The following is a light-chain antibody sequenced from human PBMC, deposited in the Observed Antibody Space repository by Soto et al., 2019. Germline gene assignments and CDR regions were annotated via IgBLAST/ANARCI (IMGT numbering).Light chain of an antibody. Sequence: EIVLTQSPATLSLSPGERATLSCRASQSVSIYLAWYQQKPAQAPRLLIYDSSNRPAGIPARFSARGSGTDFTLFISNLEPEDSAVYYCQHRSNWPPITFGQGTRLEMK. CDR2: DSS. CDR3: QHRSNWPPIT. CDR1: QSVSIY. V-gene: IGKV3-11*01. J-gene: IGKJ5*01.